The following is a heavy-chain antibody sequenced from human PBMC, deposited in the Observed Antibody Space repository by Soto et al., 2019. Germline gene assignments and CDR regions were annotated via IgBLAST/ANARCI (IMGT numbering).Heavy chain of an antibody. CDR3: ARDRAAAAFDY. D-gene: IGHD6-13*01. CDR2: IYSGGSGGST. Sequence: EVQLVESGGGLVQPGGSLRLSCAASGFTVSVNYMSWVRQAPGKGLEWVSVIYSGGSGGSTYYADSVKGRFTISRDNSKNTLYLQMNSLRAEDTAVYYCARDRAAAAFDYWGQGTLVTVSS. CDR1: GFTVSVNY. J-gene: IGHJ4*02. V-gene: IGHV3-66*01.